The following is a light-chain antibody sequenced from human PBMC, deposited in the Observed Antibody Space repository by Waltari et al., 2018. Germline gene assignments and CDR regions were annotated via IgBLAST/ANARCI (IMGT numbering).Light chain of an antibody. Sequence: EIVLTQSPATLSLSPGERATLSCRASQGVSSYLAWYQQQPGQAPRLLIYSASNRATGIPARFSGSGSGTDFTLTISSLEAEDFAVYYCQQRSNWPRTFGQGTKVEIK. CDR3: QQRSNWPRT. V-gene: IGKV3-11*01. CDR2: SAS. CDR1: QGVSSY. J-gene: IGKJ1*01.